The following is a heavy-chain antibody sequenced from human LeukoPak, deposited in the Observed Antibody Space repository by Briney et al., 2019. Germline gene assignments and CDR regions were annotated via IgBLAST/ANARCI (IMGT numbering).Heavy chain of an antibody. CDR3: ARLIGNYRYFDY. Sequence: PGGSLRLSCAASGFTFSNYWMTWVRQAPGKGLEWAANIKQDGSEKYYVDSVKGRFTISRDNAKNSLYLQMNSLRAEDTAVYYCARLIGNYRYFDYWGQGTLVTVSS. CDR2: IKQDGSEK. V-gene: IGHV3-7*01. J-gene: IGHJ4*02. CDR1: GFTFSNYW. D-gene: IGHD1-7*01.